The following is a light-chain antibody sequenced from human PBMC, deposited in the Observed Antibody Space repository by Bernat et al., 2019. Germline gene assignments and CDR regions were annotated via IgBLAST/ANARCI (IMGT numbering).Light chain of an antibody. CDR2: SDN. J-gene: IGLJ3*02. Sequence: HSMLTQPPSASGSPGQRVTISCSGSSCNIASNYVYWYQQLPGTSPTRLIYSDNQRPSGVPDRFSGSNYGTSASVFITRPRSETEDDDDCAGRDDNMSGQVFGGGTKLTVL. V-gene: IGLV1-47*02. CDR3: AGRDDNMSGQV. CDR1: SCNIASNY.